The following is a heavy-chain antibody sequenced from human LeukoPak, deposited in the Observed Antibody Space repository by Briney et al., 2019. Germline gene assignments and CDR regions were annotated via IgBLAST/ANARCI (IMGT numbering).Heavy chain of an antibody. CDR1: GESLSGFY. V-gene: IGHV4-34*01. J-gene: IGHJ6*02. Sequence: SETLSLTCAVYGESLSGFYWSWIRQPPGKGLEWIGEISHGGSTNYNPSLKSRVTISVDTSKNQFSLKLSSVTAADTAVYYCARLITTVSNFWSGYYTDYYYYGMDVWGQGTTVTVSS. D-gene: IGHD3-3*01. CDR3: ARLITTVSNFWSGYYTDYYYYGMDV. CDR2: ISHGGST.